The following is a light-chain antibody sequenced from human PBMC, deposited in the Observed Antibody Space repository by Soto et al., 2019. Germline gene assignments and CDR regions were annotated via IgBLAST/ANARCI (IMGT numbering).Light chain of an antibody. CDR3: GSWDSSLSAYV. V-gene: IGLV1-40*01. J-gene: IGLJ1*01. CDR1: SSNIGAGYD. CDR2: GNS. Sequence: QSVLTQPPSVSGAPGQRVTISCTGSSSNIGAGYDVHWYQQLPGTAPKLLISGNSNRPSGVPDRFSGSKSGTSASLAITGLQAEDEADYYCGSWDSSLSAYVFGTGTKLTVL.